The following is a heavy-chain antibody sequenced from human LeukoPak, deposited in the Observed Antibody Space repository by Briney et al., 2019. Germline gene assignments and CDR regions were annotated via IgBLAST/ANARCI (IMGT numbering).Heavy chain of an antibody. CDR1: GFTFSSYA. CDR3: AKRPTERIYGDYAANSYFDY. D-gene: IGHD4-17*01. CDR2: ISGSGGST. Sequence: GGSPRLSCAASGFTFSSYAMSWVRQAPGKGLEWVSAISGSGGSTYYADSVKGRFTISRDNSKNTLYLQMNSLRAEDTAVYYCAKRPTERIYGDYAANSYFDYWGQGTLVTVSS. V-gene: IGHV3-23*01. J-gene: IGHJ4*02.